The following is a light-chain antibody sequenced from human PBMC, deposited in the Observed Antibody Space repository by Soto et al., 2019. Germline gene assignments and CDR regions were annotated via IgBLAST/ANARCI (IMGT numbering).Light chain of an antibody. V-gene: IGLV1-40*01. Sequence: QSVLTQPPSVSGAPGQRVTISCTGGSSNIGSGYDVHWYQHLPGRAPKLLINGDDNRPSGVPDRFSGSRSGTSASLAITGLQPEDEADYYCQSYDTSLSGAWVFGGGTQLTVL. CDR2: GDD. CDR3: QSYDTSLSGAWV. CDR1: SSNIGSGYD. J-gene: IGLJ3*02.